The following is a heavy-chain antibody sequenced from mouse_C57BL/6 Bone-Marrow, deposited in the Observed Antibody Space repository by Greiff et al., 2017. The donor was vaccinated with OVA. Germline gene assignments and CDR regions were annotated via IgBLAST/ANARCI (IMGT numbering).Heavy chain of an antibody. Sequence: EVKLVETGGGLVQPGGSRGLSCEGSGFTFSGFWMSWVRQTPGKTLEWIGDINYDGSAINYAPSIKDRFTIFRDNDKSTLYLQMSNVRSEDTATYFCMRYRGAYWGQGTLVTVSA. CDR2: INYDGSAI. CDR3: MRYRGAY. V-gene: IGHV11-2*01. J-gene: IGHJ3*01. CDR1: GFTFSGFW.